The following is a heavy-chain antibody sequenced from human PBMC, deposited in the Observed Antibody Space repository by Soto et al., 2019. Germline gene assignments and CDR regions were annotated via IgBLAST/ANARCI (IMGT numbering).Heavy chain of an antibody. CDR3: ARGTIVARQHLDY. V-gene: IGHV3-30*03. J-gene: IGHJ4*02. CDR2: ISIRGGDE. Sequence: QVQLVESGGGLVQPGKSLRLSCAASGFTFSSYAMHWARQAPGKGLEWVTVISIRGGDEYYAESVRGRFTISRDDSKNTLYLQMDRLRVEETAVYYCARGTIVARQHLDYWGQGTLVTVSS. D-gene: IGHD6-6*01. CDR1: GFTFSSYA.